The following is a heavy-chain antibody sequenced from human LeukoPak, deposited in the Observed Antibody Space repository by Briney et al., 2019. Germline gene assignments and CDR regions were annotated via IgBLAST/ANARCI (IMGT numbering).Heavy chain of an antibody. CDR1: GGSFSGYY. J-gene: IGHJ4*02. V-gene: IGHV4-34*01. CDR3: EGSTRSYGYGY. D-gene: IGHD5-18*01. CDR2: INHSGST. Sequence: PSETLSLTCAVYGGSFSGYYWSWIRQPPGKGLEWIGEINHSGSTNYNPSLKSRVTISVDTSKNQFSLKLSSVTAADTAVYYCEGSTRSYGYGYWGQGTLVTVSS.